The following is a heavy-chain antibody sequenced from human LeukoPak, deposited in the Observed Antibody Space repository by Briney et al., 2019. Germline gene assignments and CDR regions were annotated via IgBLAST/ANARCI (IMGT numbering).Heavy chain of an antibody. J-gene: IGHJ4*02. V-gene: IGHV3-21*01. D-gene: IGHD6-19*01. Sequence: GGSLRLSCAASGFTVSSNYMNWVRQAPGKGLEWVSSISSSSSYIYYADSVKGRFTISRDNAKNSLYLQMNSLRAEDTAVYYCARAMYSSGWYLDYWGQGTLVTVSS. CDR1: GFTVSSNY. CDR2: ISSSSSYI. CDR3: ARAMYSSGWYLDY.